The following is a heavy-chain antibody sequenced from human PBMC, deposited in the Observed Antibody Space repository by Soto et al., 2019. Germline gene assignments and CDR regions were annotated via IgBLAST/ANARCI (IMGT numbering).Heavy chain of an antibody. D-gene: IGHD3-10*01. Sequence: EVHLVESGGGLVQPGGSLRLSCAASGFCFEIYWMGWVRQAPGKGLEWVANINPDGSGEYYLDSVKGRFTISRDNAKNSVYLQMNSLVGDDTAVYYCARENWFFDYWGQGTPVTVSS. CDR2: INPDGSGE. V-gene: IGHV3-7*01. CDR3: ARENWFFDY. CDR1: GFCFEIYW. J-gene: IGHJ4*02.